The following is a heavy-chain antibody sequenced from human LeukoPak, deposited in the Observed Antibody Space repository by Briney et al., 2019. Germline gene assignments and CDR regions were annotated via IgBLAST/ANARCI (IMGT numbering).Heavy chain of an antibody. Sequence: ASVKISCKVSGYTFTDYYMHWVQQAPGKGLEWMGLVDPEDGETIYAEKFQGRVTITADTSTDTAYMELSSPRSEDTAVYYCATGLLIDSSGRDFDYWGQGTLVTVSS. D-gene: IGHD3-22*01. CDR1: GYTFTDYY. V-gene: IGHV1-69-2*01. CDR2: VDPEDGET. CDR3: ATGLLIDSSGRDFDY. J-gene: IGHJ4*02.